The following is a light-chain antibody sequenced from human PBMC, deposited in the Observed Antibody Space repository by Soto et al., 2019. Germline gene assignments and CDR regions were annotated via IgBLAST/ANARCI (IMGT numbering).Light chain of an antibody. V-gene: IGLV2-11*01. Sequence: QSALTQPRSVSGSPGQSVTISCTGTSSDVGAYNYVSWYQQHPGKAPKLMIYDVGDRPSGVPDRFSGSKSGNTASLTISGLQAEDEADYYCCSYAGTYTLVFGGGTKLTVL. J-gene: IGLJ2*01. CDR3: CSYAGTYTLV. CDR1: SSDVGAYNY. CDR2: DVG.